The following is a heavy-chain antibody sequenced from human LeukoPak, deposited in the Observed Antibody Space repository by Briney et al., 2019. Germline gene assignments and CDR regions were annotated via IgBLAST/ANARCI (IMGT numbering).Heavy chain of an antibody. V-gene: IGHV1-18*01. J-gene: IGHJ4*02. CDR1: GYTFTSYD. Sequence: GASVKVSCKASGYTFTSYDINWVRQATGQGLEWMGWISAYNGNTNYAQKLQGRVTMTTDTSTSTAYMELRSLRSDDTAVYYCARDPFGELFDYWGQGTLVTVSS. D-gene: IGHD3-10*01. CDR2: ISAYNGNT. CDR3: ARDPFGELFDY.